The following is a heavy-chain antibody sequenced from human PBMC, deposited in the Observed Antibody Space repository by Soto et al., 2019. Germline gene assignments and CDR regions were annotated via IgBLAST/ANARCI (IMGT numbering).Heavy chain of an antibody. V-gene: IGHV1-8*01. CDR3: ARVSVRLDV. Sequence: QVQLVQSGAEVKKPGASVKVSCKASGYTFTNYEINWVRQATGQGLEWMGWMNPNSGNTGNAQKFQGRVTMTRDTSISTAYMELSSLRSEDTAVYFCARVSVRLDVWGQGTTVTVSS. CDR2: MNPNSGNT. CDR1: GYTFTNYE. J-gene: IGHJ6*02.